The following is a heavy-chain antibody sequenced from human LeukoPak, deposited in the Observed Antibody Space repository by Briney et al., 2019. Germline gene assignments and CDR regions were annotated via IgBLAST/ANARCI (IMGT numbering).Heavy chain of an antibody. CDR2: IWYDGSNK. J-gene: IGHJ4*02. CDR1: GFTFSSYG. V-gene: IGHV3-33*01. D-gene: IGHD3-22*01. CDR3: ARDNAHYDRSSYLGY. Sequence: GRSLRLSCAASGFTFSSYGMHWVRQAPGKGLEWVTVIWYDGSNKYYADSVKGRFTISRDNSKNTLYLQMNSLRAEDTAVYYCARDNAHYDRSSYLGYWGQGTLNSVSS.